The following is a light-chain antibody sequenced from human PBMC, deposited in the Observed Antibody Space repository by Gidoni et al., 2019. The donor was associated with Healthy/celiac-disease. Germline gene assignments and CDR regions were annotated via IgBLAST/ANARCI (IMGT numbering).Light chain of an antibody. Sequence: QSVLTQPPSASGTPGQRVTIACSGSSPNIGSNTVNWYQQLPGPAPKLLTYSNNQRPSGVPDRFSGSKSGTSASLAISGLQSEDEADYYCAAWDDSLNGVVFGGGTKLTVL. CDR1: SPNIGSNT. CDR2: SNN. J-gene: IGLJ2*01. V-gene: IGLV1-44*01. CDR3: AAWDDSLNGVV.